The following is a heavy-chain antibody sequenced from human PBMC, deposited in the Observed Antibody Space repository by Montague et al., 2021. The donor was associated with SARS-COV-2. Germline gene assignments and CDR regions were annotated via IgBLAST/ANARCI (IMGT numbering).Heavy chain of an antibody. D-gene: IGHD3-10*01. CDR3: ATSSSRSYYVGLDY. CDR1: GGSFSGFQ. Sequence: SETLSLTCALYGGSFSGFQWSWIRKSPGKGMERMGEINKSGSTNYNETLKSRLTMSLDTSKNQVSLKLSSVTAADTAVYYCATSSSRSYYVGLDYWGQGTLVTVTS. V-gene: IGHV4-34*01. J-gene: IGHJ4*02. CDR2: INKSGST.